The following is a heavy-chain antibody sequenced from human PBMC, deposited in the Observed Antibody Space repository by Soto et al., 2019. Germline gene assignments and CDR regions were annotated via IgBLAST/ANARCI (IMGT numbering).Heavy chain of an antibody. V-gene: IGHV4-34*01. CDR3: ARDGVPAAISPMGYYGMDV. D-gene: IGHD2-2*02. CDR1: GGSFSGYY. CDR2: INHSGST. J-gene: IGHJ6*02. Sequence: SETLSLTCAVYGGSFSGYYWSWIRQPPGKGLEWIGEINHSGSTNYNPSLKSRVTISVDTSKNQFSLKLSSVTAADTAVYYCARDGVPAAISPMGYYGMDVWGQGTTVTVSS.